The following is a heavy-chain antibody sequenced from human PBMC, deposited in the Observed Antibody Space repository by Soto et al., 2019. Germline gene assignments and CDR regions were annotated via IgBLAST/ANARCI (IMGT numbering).Heavy chain of an antibody. J-gene: IGHJ6*02. V-gene: IGHV3-23*01. CDR2: ISGSGGST. Sequence: EVQLLESGGGLVQPGGSLRLSCAASGFTFSSYAMSWVRQAPGKGLEWLSAISGSGGSTYYADSVKGRFTISRDNSKNTLYLQMNSLRAEDTAVYYCAKDNYERPTRWSMDVWGQGTTFTVSS. CDR1: GFTFSSYA. CDR3: AKDNYERPTRWSMDV. D-gene: IGHD1-1*01.